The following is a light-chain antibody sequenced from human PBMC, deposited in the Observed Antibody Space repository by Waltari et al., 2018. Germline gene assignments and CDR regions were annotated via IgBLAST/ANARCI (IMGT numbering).Light chain of an antibody. CDR3: QQYNHWPPVFT. CDR1: QSVKTN. V-gene: IGKV3-15*01. CDR2: GAS. J-gene: IGKJ3*01. Sequence: EIVLTQSPATLSVSPGERATLACRASQSVKTNLAWYQQKPGQAPRRLIYGASNRATGVPARFSGSGSGTDFTLTISSLQSEDFALYYCQQYNHWPPVFTFGPGTKLDIK.